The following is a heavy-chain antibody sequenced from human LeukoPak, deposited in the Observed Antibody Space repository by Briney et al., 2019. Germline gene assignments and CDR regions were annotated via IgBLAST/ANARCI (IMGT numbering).Heavy chain of an antibody. Sequence: PGRTLRLSCAASRFPFSSYGMHWVRQAPGKGLEWVARLVYDERSDYANSVKGRFSISRDNSKNTLFLDMSDLRVEDTAVYYCARDLSAAFDFWGQGVLVTVSS. CDR3: ARDLSAAFDF. CDR2: LVYDERS. V-gene: IGHV3-33*05. D-gene: IGHD6-19*01. J-gene: IGHJ4*02. CDR1: RFPFSSYG.